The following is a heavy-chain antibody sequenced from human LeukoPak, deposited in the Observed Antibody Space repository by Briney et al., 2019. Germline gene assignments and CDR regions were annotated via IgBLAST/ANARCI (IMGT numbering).Heavy chain of an antibody. Sequence: PSETLSLTCTVSGGSISSYYWSWLRQPPGKALEWIGYIYYSGRTNYNASLKSRVTISVDTSKNQFSLKLSSVTAADTAVYYCARHFAFSYYYMDVWGKGTTVTVSS. CDR1: GGSISSYY. CDR3: ARHFAFSYYYMDV. J-gene: IGHJ6*03. V-gene: IGHV4-59*08. CDR2: IYYSGRT.